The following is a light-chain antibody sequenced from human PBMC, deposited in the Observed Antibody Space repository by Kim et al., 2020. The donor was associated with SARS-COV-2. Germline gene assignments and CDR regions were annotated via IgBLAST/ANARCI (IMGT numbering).Light chain of an antibody. CDR2: SAS. Sequence: ASVEDRVTIACRASQFISNWLAWYQQKPGRAPKLLIHSASTLLDGVPSRFTGSGSGTHCTLTISRVEPEDFATYYCQQAYSFPLTFGGGTKVDIK. J-gene: IGKJ4*01. CDR1: QFISNW. V-gene: IGKV1-12*01. CDR3: QQAYSFPLT.